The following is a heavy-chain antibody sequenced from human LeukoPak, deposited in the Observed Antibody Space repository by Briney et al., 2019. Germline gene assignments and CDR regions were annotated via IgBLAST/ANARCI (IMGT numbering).Heavy chain of an antibody. Sequence: GGSLRLSCPASGFTFSSYGMHWVRQAPGKGLEWVAVISYDGSNKYCAGSVKGRFTISRDNSKNTLYLQMNSLRAEDTAVYYCAKDRGVRARYQLLRVRDWFDPWGQGTLVTVSS. V-gene: IGHV3-30*18. CDR3: AKDRGVRARYQLLRVRDWFDP. J-gene: IGHJ5*02. CDR2: ISYDGSNK. CDR1: GFTFSSYG. D-gene: IGHD2-2*01.